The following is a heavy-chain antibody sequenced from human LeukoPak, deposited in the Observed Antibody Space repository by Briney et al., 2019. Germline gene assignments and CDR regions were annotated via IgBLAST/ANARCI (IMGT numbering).Heavy chain of an antibody. Sequence: PGGSLRLSCAASGFTFSSYWMSWVRQAPGKGLEWVANIKQDGSEKYYVDSVKGRFTISRDNAKNSLYLQMNSLRAEGTAVYYCARVNNYDFWSGYYYFDYWGQGTLVTVSS. CDR1: GFTFSSYW. CDR3: ARVNNYDFWSGYYYFDY. D-gene: IGHD3-3*01. CDR2: IKQDGSEK. J-gene: IGHJ4*02. V-gene: IGHV3-7*01.